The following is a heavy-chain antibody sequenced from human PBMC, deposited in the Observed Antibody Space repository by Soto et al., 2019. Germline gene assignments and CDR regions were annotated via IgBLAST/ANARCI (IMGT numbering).Heavy chain of an antibody. CDR2: ISAHNGDT. CDR3: ARVRLSLFDY. J-gene: IGHJ4*02. CDR1: GYTFTSYG. D-gene: IGHD3-10*01. V-gene: IGHV1-18*04. Sequence: ASVKVSCKASGYTFTSYGITWVRQAPGQGLEWMGWISAHNGDTTYAQKFQGRVTMTTDTSTRTAYMELRSLRSDDTAVYFCARVRLSLFDYWRQGTLVPVSS.